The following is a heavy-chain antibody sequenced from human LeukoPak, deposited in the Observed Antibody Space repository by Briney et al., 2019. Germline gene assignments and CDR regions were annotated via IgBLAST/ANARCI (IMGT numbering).Heavy chain of an antibody. CDR2: INHSGST. Sequence: SETLSLTCAVYGGSFSGYYWSWIRQPPGRGLEWIGEINHSGSTNYNPPLKSRVTISVDTSKNQFSLKLSSVTAADTAVYYCARGPVDPGDYWSQGTLVTVSS. D-gene: IGHD2-2*01. J-gene: IGHJ4*02. CDR3: ARGPVDPGDY. V-gene: IGHV4-34*01. CDR1: GGSFSGYY.